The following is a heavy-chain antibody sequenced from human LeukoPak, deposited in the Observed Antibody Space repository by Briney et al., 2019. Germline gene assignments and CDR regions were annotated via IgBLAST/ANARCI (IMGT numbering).Heavy chain of an antibody. CDR1: GFTFSSYA. CDR3: AKDIYCGGDCYIRAGDS. V-gene: IGHV3-30-3*01. Sequence: PGGSLRLSCAASGFTFSSYAMHWVRQAPGKGLEWVAVISYDGSNKYYADSVKGRFTISRDNSKNTLYLQMNSLRAEDTAVYYCAKDIYCGGDCYIRAGDSWGQGTLVTVSS. D-gene: IGHD2-21*02. CDR2: ISYDGSNK. J-gene: IGHJ4*02.